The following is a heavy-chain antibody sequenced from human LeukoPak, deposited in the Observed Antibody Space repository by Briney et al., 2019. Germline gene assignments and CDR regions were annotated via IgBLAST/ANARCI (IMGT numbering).Heavy chain of an antibody. Sequence: GGSLRLSCAASGFTFSSYSMNWVRQAPGEGLKWVSSISSSSSYIYSADSVKGRFTISRDNAKNSLYLQMNSLRAEDTAVYYCARDLKYYYDSSPGGGMDVWGQGTTVTVSS. CDR2: ISSSSSYI. J-gene: IGHJ6*02. CDR1: GFTFSSYS. CDR3: ARDLKYYYDSSPGGGMDV. D-gene: IGHD3-22*01. V-gene: IGHV3-21*01.